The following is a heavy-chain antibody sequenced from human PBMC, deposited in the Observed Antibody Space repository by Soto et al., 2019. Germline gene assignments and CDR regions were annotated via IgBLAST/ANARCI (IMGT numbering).Heavy chain of an antibody. CDR2: IYSGGST. CDR1: GFTVSSNY. CDR3: AREIGYGDTGPTSNWFDP. J-gene: IGHJ5*02. D-gene: IGHD4-17*01. V-gene: IGHV3-53*04. Sequence: GGSLRLSCAASGFTVSSNYMSWVRQAPGKGLEWVSVIYSGGSTYYADSVKGRFTISRHNSKNTLYLQMNSLRAEDTAVYYCAREIGYGDTGPTSNWFDPWGQGTLVTVSS.